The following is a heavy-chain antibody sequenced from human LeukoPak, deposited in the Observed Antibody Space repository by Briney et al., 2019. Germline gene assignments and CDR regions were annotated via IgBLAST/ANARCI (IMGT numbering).Heavy chain of an antibody. Sequence: SVNVSCKASGGTFSSYAISWVRQAPGQGLEWMGRIIPIFGTANYAQKFQGRVTITTDESTSTAYMELSSLRSEDTAVYYCARDPRGMTHPDYWGQGTLVTVSS. J-gene: IGHJ4*02. CDR3: ARDPRGMTHPDY. CDR2: IIPIFGTA. V-gene: IGHV1-69*05. D-gene: IGHD3-16*01. CDR1: GGTFSSYA.